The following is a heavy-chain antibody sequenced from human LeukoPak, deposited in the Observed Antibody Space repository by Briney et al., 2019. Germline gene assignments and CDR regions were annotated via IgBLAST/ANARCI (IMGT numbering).Heavy chain of an antibody. CDR2: IYCSGST. CDR1: GDSISSGDYY. D-gene: IGHD3-10*01. V-gene: IGHV4-31*03. CDR3: ARAAQSYYYGPGGYPSAFDI. J-gene: IGHJ3*02. Sequence: PSETLSLTCTVSGDSISSGDYYWSWIRQHPERGLEWIGYIYCSGSTFYNPSLKSRVIMSVDTSKNQFSLKLSSVTAADTAVYYCARAAQSYYYGPGGYPSAFDIWGQGTMVTVSS.